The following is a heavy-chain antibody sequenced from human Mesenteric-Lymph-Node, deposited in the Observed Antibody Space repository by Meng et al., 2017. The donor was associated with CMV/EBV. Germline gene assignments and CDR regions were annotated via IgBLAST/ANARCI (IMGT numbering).Heavy chain of an antibody. D-gene: IGHD6-6*01. CDR3: ARGPSSSSKWFDP. CDR2: ISGYNGIT. J-gene: IGHJ5*02. CDR1: GYTFTSYD. Sequence: ASVKVSCKASGYTFTSYDINWVRQAPGQGLEWLGWISGYNGITYYTQKLQGRVTMTTDTSTSTVYMELRSLRSDDTAVYYCARGPSSSSKWFDPWGQGTLVTVSS. V-gene: IGHV1-18*01.